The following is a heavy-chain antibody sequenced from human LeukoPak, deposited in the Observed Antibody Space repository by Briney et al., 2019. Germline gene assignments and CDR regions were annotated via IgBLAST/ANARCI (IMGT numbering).Heavy chain of an antibody. J-gene: IGHJ4*02. CDR1: GYTFSSYA. Sequence: ASVKVSCKASGYTFSSYAMNWVRQAPGLGLEWMGWINTNTGNPTYAQGFTGRFVFSLDTSVSTAYLQISSLQAEDTAVYYCARSNNDGDYLGVGFDYWGQGTLVTVSS. CDR2: INTNTGNP. V-gene: IGHV7-4-1*02. D-gene: IGHD4-17*01. CDR3: ARSNNDGDYLGVGFDY.